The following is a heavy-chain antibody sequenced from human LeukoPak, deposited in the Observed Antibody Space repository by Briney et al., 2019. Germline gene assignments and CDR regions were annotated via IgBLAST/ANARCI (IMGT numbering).Heavy chain of an antibody. J-gene: IGHJ4*02. CDR2: IKPDGSEK. CDR1: GFTFRSYW. D-gene: IGHD3-10*01. CDR3: AKNRGSGSYCDY. V-gene: IGHV3-7*01. Sequence: PGESLRLSCAASGFTFRSYWMTWVRQAPGKGPEWVANIKPDGSEKYVDSVKGRFNISRDNAKNSLYLQMNSLRAEDTAVYYCAKNRGSGSYCDYWGQGTLVTVSS.